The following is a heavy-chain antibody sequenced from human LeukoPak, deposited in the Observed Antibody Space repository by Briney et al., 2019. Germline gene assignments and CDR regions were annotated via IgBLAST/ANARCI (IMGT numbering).Heavy chain of an antibody. D-gene: IGHD3-22*01. Sequence: GGPLRLSCAASGFTFRSSWMHWVRQAPGKGLVWVSRITSDGTNTNYAGSVKGRFTISRDSAKNTLYLEMNSLGAEDTAVYYCARISYDSSGYFDYWGQGTLVTVSS. CDR1: GFTFRSSW. CDR3: ARISYDSSGYFDY. CDR2: ITSDGTNT. J-gene: IGHJ4*02. V-gene: IGHV3-74*01.